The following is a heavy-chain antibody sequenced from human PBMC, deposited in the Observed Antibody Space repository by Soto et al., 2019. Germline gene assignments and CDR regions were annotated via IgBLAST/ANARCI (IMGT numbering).Heavy chain of an antibody. CDR2: ISGYNGDT. J-gene: IGHJ5*02. V-gene: IGHV1-18*01. Sequence: QVQLVQSGPEVKKPGATVKVSCKGSGYTFSSFGIGWVRQGPGRGLEWMGWISGYNGDTVYAQKFLGRVTLTSETSTNTAYMELRCLTSYDTAVYYCTRDLVPWGQGTLLTVSS. D-gene: IGHD3-16*02. CDR1: GYTFSSFG. CDR3: TRDLVP.